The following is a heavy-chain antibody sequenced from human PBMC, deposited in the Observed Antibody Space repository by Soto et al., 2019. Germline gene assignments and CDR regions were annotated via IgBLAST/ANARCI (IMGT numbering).Heavy chain of an antibody. J-gene: IGHJ4*02. D-gene: IGHD6-19*01. CDR3: ARSGYSSGWYELVY. CDR1: GGSISSYY. Sequence: PSETLSLTCTVSGGSISSYYWSWIRQPPGKGLEWIGYIYYSGSTNYNPSLKSRVTISVDTSKNQFSLKLSSVTAADTAVYYCARSGYSSGWYELVYWGQGTLVTVSS. V-gene: IGHV4-59*01. CDR2: IYYSGST.